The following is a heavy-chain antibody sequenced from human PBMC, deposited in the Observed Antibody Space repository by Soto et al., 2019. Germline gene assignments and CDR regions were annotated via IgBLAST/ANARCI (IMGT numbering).Heavy chain of an antibody. V-gene: IGHV4-59*01. CDR3: ARVPMLADYYYGMDV. Sequence: SETLSLTCTVSGGSISSYYWSWIRQPPGKGLEWIGYIYYSGSTNYNPSLKSRVTISVDTSKNQFSLKLSSVTAADTAVYYCARVPMLADYYYGMDVWGQGTTVTVSS. D-gene: IGHD2-8*01. CDR2: IYYSGST. CDR1: GGSISSYY. J-gene: IGHJ6*02.